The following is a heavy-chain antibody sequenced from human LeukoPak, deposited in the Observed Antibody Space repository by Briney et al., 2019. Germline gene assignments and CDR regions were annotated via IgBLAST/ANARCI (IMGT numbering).Heavy chain of an antibody. CDR1: GGSISHHY. V-gene: IGHV4-59*11. J-gene: IGHJ4*02. CDR3: AREYYSGSRSYFQYYFDY. CDR2: IFYTGST. D-gene: IGHD3-10*01. Sequence: SETLSLACTVSGGSISHHYWSWIRQPPGKGLEWIGYIFYTGSTNYNPSLRSRLTISLDTSKNQFSLRLTSVTAADTAVYYCAREYYSGSRSYFQYYFDYWGQGALVTVSS.